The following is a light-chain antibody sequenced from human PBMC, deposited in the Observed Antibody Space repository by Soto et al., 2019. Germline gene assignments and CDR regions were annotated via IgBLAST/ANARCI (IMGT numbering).Light chain of an antibody. CDR3: HQYFGSPWA. CDR2: HAY. V-gene: IGKV3-20*01. Sequence: EIVLTQSPGTLSLSPWARATLSCRASQSVKIVLAWFQQKPGQAPRLLIFHAYNRATGVPYRFSGSGSGTEFTLTISRLEPEDFAVYYCHQYFGSPWAFGQGTRVEIK. J-gene: IGKJ1*01. CDR1: QSVKIV.